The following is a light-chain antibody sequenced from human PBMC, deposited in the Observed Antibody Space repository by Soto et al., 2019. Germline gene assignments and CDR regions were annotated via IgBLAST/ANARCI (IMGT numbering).Light chain of an antibody. J-gene: IGKJ1*01. CDR1: QSVTSNY. Sequence: EIDLTQSPGTLSLSPGERATLSCRASQSVTSNYVAWYQQKPGQAPRLLLFGASIRDTGIPVRFSGSGSGTDFTLTITRLEHEDFEVYSCHQYGSSPGTFGQGTKVDIK. CDR3: HQYGSSPGT. V-gene: IGKV3-20*01. CDR2: GAS.